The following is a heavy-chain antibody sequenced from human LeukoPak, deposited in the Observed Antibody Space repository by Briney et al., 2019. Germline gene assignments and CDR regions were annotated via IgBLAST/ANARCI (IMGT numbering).Heavy chain of an antibody. D-gene: IGHD1-26*01. Sequence: GGSLRLSCAASGFTITNHWMYWVRQAPGRGLVWVSRIKSDERSAAYADSVKGRFTISRDNAKNTLYLQMNSLGAEDTAVYYCATVFKGSSLQDYWGQGTLVTVSS. CDR2: IKSDERSA. CDR3: ATVFKGSSLQDY. CDR1: GFTITNHW. V-gene: IGHV3-74*03. J-gene: IGHJ4*02.